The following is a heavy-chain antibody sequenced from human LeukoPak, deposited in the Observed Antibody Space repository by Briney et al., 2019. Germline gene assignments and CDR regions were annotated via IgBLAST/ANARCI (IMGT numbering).Heavy chain of an antibody. J-gene: IGHJ4*02. CDR3: AKIVAPDSNPIDY. D-gene: IGHD2-21*01. CDR2: IYENGGTT. Sequence: GGSLRLSCVGSGFTFRSHAMSWVRQAPEKGLEFVSGIYENGGTTYYADSVKGRFSISRDNSKNTLYLQMNSLRAEDTAVYYCAKIVAPDSNPIDYWGQGTLVTVSS. CDR1: GFTFRSHA. V-gene: IGHV3-23*01.